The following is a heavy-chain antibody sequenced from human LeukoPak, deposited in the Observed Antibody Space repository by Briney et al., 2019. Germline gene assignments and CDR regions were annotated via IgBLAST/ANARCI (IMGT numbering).Heavy chain of an antibody. CDR3: ARVRGYCSGASCYFDY. D-gene: IGHD2-15*01. Sequence: PGGSLRLSCAAPGFTFSNHALSWVRQAPGKGLEWVSTLTTSGGGIYYYAESVKGRFTVSRDNSKNTLWLQMNSLRAEDTAVYFCARVRGYCSGASCYFDYWGQGTPVTVSS. CDR2: LTTSGGGIY. V-gene: IGHV3-23*01. CDR1: GFTFSNHA. J-gene: IGHJ4*02.